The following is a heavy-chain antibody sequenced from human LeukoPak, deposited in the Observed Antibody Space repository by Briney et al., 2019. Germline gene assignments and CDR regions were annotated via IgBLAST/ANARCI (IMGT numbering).Heavy chain of an antibody. J-gene: IGHJ1*01. CDR1: GHSFSNYW. Sequence: GESLKISCKGSGHSFSNYWIAWVCQMPGKGLEWMGIIYPVDSDTRYSPSFQGQVTISADKSISTAYLRWSSLKASDTAMYFCARLDTSGSDYFQYWGQGTLVTVSS. D-gene: IGHD6-19*01. V-gene: IGHV5-51*01. CDR2: IYPVDSDT. CDR3: ARLDTSGSDYFQY.